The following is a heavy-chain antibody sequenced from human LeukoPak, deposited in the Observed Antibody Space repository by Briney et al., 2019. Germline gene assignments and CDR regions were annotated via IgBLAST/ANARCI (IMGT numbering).Heavy chain of an antibody. CDR3: ARVVVAATGWVDP. J-gene: IGHJ5*02. Sequence: PSQTPSPTCTVSGGSITSISYYWGWISHPPRKGREWIGSIYYSGTTYYTPSLNSPVTMSVDTSTNPSSLRPLSLTAAHTATSHCARVVVAATGWVDPWGQGTLVTVSS. CDR1: GGSITSISYY. V-gene: IGHV4-39*02. CDR2: IYYSGTT. D-gene: IGHD2-15*01.